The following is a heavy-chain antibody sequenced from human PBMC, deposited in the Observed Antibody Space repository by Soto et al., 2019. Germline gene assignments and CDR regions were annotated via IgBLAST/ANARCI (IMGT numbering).Heavy chain of an antibody. J-gene: IGHJ6*02. V-gene: IGHV4-31*03. CDR1: GGSISSGGYY. CDR3: ARSPTEDYYYYGMDV. CDR2: IYYSGST. Sequence: QVQLQESGPGLVKPSQTLSLTCTVSGGSISSGGYYWSWIRQHPGKGLEWIGYIYYSGSTYYNPSLKSRVTISVDTSKNQFSLKLSSVTAADTAVYYCARSPTEDYYYYGMDVWGQGTTVTVSS. D-gene: IGHD4-4*01.